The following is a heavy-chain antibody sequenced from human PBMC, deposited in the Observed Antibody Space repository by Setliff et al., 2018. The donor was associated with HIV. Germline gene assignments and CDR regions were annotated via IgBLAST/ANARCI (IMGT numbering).Heavy chain of an antibody. V-gene: IGHV3-23*01. Sequence: LSLSCVASGFTFREKAMAWVRQPPGKGLEWISGISGRGSSTYYADAARGRFTISRDNSRDTVFLEMTSLSPEDTAVYYCAKAMGHLPYFFDSWGQGTLVTVSS. CDR2: ISGRGSST. J-gene: IGHJ4*02. CDR3: AKAMGHLPYFFDS. CDR1: GFTFREKA.